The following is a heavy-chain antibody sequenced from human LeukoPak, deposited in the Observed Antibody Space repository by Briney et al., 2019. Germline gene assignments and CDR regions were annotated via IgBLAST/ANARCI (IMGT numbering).Heavy chain of an antibody. V-gene: IGHV1-2*02. D-gene: IGHD3-10*01. Sequence: ASVKVSCKASGYTFTGYYMHWVRQAPGQGLEWMGWINPNSGGTNYAQKFQGRVTMTRDTSIGTAYMELSRLRSDDTAVYYCARDWVVRGVLEDYWGQGTLVTVSS. CDR1: GYTFTGYY. J-gene: IGHJ4*02. CDR2: INPNSGGT. CDR3: ARDWVVRGVLEDY.